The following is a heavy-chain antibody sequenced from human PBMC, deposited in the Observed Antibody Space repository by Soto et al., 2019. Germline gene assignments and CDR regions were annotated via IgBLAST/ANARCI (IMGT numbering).Heavy chain of an antibody. J-gene: IGHJ4*02. CDR2: ISSGGSTI. D-gene: IGHD3-16*02. Sequence: EVQLVESGGGLVQPGGSLRLSCAASGFTFSSYEMNWVRQAPGKGLEWVSYISSGGSTIYHADSVRGRFTISRDNAKNSLYLQMNSLRAEDTAVYYCARDDSGYPSYFHYWGQGTLVTVSS. V-gene: IGHV3-48*03. CDR1: GFTFSSYE. CDR3: ARDDSGYPSYFHY.